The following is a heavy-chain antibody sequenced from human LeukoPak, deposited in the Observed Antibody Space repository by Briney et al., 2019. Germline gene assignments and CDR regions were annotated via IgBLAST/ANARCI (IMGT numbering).Heavy chain of an antibody. CDR1: GFTFSSYW. Sequence: QPGGSLRLSCAASGFTFSSYWMHWVRQAPGKGLVWVSRINSDGSSTSYADSVKGRFTISRDNAKNTLYLQMNSLRAEDTAVYYCARDLAIAVAAPVFYGMDVWGQGTTVTVSS. D-gene: IGHD6-19*01. CDR3: ARDLAIAVAAPVFYGMDV. V-gene: IGHV3-74*01. J-gene: IGHJ6*02. CDR2: INSDGSST.